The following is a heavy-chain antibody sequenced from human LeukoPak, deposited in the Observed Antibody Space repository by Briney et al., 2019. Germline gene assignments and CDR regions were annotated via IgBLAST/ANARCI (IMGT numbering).Heavy chain of an antibody. Sequence: SETLSLTCTVSGYSISSDYYWAWIRQPPGTGLEWIGSIYHSGSSDYNPSLKSRVTISIVTSKNQFSLRLSSVTAADSAVYYCARIYYDSSGYYYKGPFDYWGQGTLVTVSS. V-gene: IGHV4-38-2*02. D-gene: IGHD3-22*01. CDR1: GYSISSDYY. J-gene: IGHJ4*02. CDR3: ARIYYDSSGYYYKGPFDY. CDR2: IYHSGSS.